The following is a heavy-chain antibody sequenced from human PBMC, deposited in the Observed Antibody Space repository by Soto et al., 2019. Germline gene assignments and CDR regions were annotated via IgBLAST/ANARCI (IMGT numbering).Heavy chain of an antibody. CDR3: ARGGGVGVAGSAAFDM. Sequence: QLHLVQSGAVVKKPGASVTVSCSASGYPVTAYYMHWVRQAPGRGLEWMGGINPATGAAKYTQTCQGRVTMTRDTSTSTVFMELSCLTSEDTAVFYCARGGGVGVAGSAAFDMWGQGTLVTVSS. CDR2: INPATGAA. D-gene: IGHD3-3*01. CDR1: GYPVTAYY. V-gene: IGHV1-2*02. J-gene: IGHJ3*02.